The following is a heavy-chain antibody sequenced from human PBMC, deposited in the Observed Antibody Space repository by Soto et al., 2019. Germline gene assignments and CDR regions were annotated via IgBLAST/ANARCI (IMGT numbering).Heavy chain of an antibody. Sequence: ASVKVSCKASGYTITDYYMHWVRQETGQGLEWMGWINPNSGGTTYAQKFQGWVTMTRDTSISTAYMELSRLRSDDTAVYYCARGGIGVQLWTIYYYYGMDVWGQGTTVTVSS. V-gene: IGHV1-2*04. D-gene: IGHD5-18*01. CDR2: INPNSGGT. CDR1: GYTITDYY. J-gene: IGHJ6*02. CDR3: ARGGIGVQLWTIYYYYGMDV.